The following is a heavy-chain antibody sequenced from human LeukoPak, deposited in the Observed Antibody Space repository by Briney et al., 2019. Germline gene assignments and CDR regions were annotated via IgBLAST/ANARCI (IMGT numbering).Heavy chain of an antibody. CDR1: GYTFTNYF. CDR3: AREDVVLVDAVRYYYYGMDV. J-gene: IGHJ6*02. V-gene: IGHV1-46*01. CDR2: INPRGGST. D-gene: IGHD2-8*01. Sequence: ASVKVSCKASGYTFTNYFMHWVRQAPGQGLEWMGIINPRGGSTGYAQKFQGRITMTTDMSTRTVYMELSSLESEDTAVYYCAREDVVLVDAVRYYYYGMDVWGQGTTVTVSS.